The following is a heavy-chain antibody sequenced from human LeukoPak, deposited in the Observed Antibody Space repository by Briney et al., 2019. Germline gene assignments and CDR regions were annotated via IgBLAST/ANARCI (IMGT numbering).Heavy chain of an antibody. Sequence: PGGSLRLSCAASGFTFSSYAMSWVRQAPGKGLEWVSAISGSGGSTYYADSVKGRFTISRDNSKNTLYLQMNSLRAEDTAVYYCAEEGSSWRTYYYYYGMDVWGQGTTVTVSS. V-gene: IGHV3-23*01. J-gene: IGHJ6*02. CDR3: AEEGSSWRTYYYYYGMDV. CDR1: GFTFSSYA. CDR2: ISGSGGST. D-gene: IGHD6-13*01.